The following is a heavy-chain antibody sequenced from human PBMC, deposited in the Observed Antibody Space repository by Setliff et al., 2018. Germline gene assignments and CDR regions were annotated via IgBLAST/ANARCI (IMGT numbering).Heavy chain of an antibody. J-gene: IGHJ4*02. CDR1: GFSLSNGRMG. V-gene: IGHV2-26*01. CDR3: ARVQPGHVIWAY. D-gene: IGHD3-10*01. Sequence: SGPTLVNPTETLTLTCIVSGFSLSNGRMGVSWIRQPPGKALEWLAHIFSNDEKSYNTSLKTRLTISKDTSKSQVVLTLTNVDPVDTATYYCARVQPGHVIWAYWGQGTLVTVSS. CDR2: IFSNDEK.